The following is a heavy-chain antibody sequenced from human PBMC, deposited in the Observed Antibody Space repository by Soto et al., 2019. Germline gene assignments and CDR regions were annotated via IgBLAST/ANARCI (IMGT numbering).Heavy chain of an antibody. Sequence: LKISCKCSRYSFTSYWICWVRQMPGKGLELMGIIYPGDSDTRYSPSFQGQVTISADKSISTAYLQWTSLKASDTAMYYCARHRFPGYSYGSELGGIGDYWGQGTLVTVSS. J-gene: IGHJ4*02. V-gene: IGHV5-51*01. CDR2: IYPGDSDT. CDR3: ARHRFPGYSYGSELGGIGDY. CDR1: RYSFTSYW. D-gene: IGHD5-18*01.